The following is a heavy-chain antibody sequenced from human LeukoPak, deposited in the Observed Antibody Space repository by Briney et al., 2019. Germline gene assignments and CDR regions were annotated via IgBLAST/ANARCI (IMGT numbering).Heavy chain of an antibody. D-gene: IGHD5-12*01. J-gene: IGHJ3*02. CDR2: IGDKAHNYAT. V-gene: IGHV3-73*01. Sequence: GGSLRLSCAASGFTFGDSAIHWVRQASGKGLEWIGRIGDKAHNYATLYAASVQGRFTISRDDSKNTAYLQMNSLKTEDTAVYYCARLLQTLSITAAFDIWGQGTMVTVSS. CDR3: ARLLQTLSITAAFDI. CDR1: GFTFGDSA.